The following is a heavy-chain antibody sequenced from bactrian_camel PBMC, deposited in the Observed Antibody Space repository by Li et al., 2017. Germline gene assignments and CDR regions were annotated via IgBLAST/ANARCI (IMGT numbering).Heavy chain of an antibody. D-gene: IGHD2*01. Sequence: HVQLVESGGGSVQTGGSLRLSCVVSGHSRGSNCVGWYRLPPGRAPAEREGIAAIRNGGGETWYAGSVKGRFTISRDSAKNTVYLQMNNLQPEDTAMYYCAADFGPYCSGSYLARRVNFEGQGTQVTVS. CDR1: GHSRGSNC. V-gene: IGHV3S54*01. CDR2: IRNGGGET. J-gene: IGHJ4*01.